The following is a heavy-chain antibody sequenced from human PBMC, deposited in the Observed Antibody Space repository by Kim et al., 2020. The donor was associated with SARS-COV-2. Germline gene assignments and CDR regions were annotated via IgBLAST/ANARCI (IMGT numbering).Heavy chain of an antibody. V-gene: IGHV1-46*01. Sequence: AQNCQVRVTMTRDTSTSTVYMELSSLRSEDTAVYYCARGRTVFYGDAFDIWGQGTMVTVSS. D-gene: IGHD4-17*01. J-gene: IGHJ3*02. CDR3: ARGRTVFYGDAFDI.